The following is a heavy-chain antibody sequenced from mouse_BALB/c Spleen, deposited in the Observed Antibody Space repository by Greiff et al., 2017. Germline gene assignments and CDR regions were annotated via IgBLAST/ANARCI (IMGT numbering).Heavy chain of an antibody. CDR2: ISYSGST. CDR1: GDSITSCY. V-gene: IGHV3-8*02. Sequence: EVKLMESGPSLVKPSQTLSLTCSVTGDSITSCYWNWIRKFPGNKLEYMGYISYSGSTYYNPSLKSRISITRDTSKNQYYLQLNSVTTEDTATYYCARCYYGSSYAWFAYWGQGTLVTVSA. CDR3: ARCYYGSSYAWFAY. J-gene: IGHJ3*01. D-gene: IGHD1-1*01.